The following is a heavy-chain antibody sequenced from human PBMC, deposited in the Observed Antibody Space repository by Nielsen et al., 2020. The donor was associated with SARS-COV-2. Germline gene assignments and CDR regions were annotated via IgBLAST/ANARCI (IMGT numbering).Heavy chain of an antibody. D-gene: IGHD5-18*01. CDR2: IIPIFGIV. Sequence: WVRQAPGQGLEWMGRIIPIFGIVNYAQKFQGRVTITADESTSTAYMELSSLRSEDTAVYYCARDVGNSYGEYYYYYYGMDVWGQGTTVTVSS. V-gene: IGHV1-69*15. CDR3: ARDVGNSYGEYYYYYYGMDV. J-gene: IGHJ6*02.